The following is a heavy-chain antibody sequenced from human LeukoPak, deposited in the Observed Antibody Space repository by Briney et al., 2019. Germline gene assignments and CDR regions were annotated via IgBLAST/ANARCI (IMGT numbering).Heavy chain of an antibody. CDR3: AKDRFSQQWLVANWFDP. D-gene: IGHD6-19*01. Sequence: GGSLRLSCAASGFTFSSYWMHWVRQAPGKGLVWVSRINSDGSSTSYADSVKGRFTISRDNSKNTLYLQMNSLRAEDTAVYYCAKDRFSQQWLVANWFDPWGQGTLVTVSS. CDR2: INSDGSST. CDR1: GFTFSSYW. J-gene: IGHJ5*02. V-gene: IGHV3-74*01.